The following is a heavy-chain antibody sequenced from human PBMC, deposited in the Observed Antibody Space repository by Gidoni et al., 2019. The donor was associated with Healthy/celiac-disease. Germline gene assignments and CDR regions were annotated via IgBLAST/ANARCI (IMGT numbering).Heavy chain of an antibody. J-gene: IGHJ4*02. CDR1: GFTFSRYG. Sequence: QVQLVESGGGVVQPGRSLRLSCAASGFTFSRYGMHWVRQAPGKGLEWVAVISYDGSNKYYADSVKGRFTISRDNSKNTLYLQMNSLRAEDTAVYYCAKDGYYDYVWGSYDYYFDYWGQGTLVTVSS. V-gene: IGHV3-30*18. D-gene: IGHD3-16*01. CDR2: ISYDGSNK. CDR3: AKDGYYDYVWGSYDYYFDY.